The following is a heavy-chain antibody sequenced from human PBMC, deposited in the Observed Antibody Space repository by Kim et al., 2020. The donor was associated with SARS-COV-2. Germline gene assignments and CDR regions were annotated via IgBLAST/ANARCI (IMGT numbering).Heavy chain of an antibody. D-gene: IGHD1-1*01. J-gene: IGHJ4*02. Sequence: YAHSVKGRFTISRDTYQNTQYLQMNSLRAEDTAVYYCAKTSSIGTEFDYWGEGTLVTVSS. V-gene: IGHV3-23*01. CDR3: AKTSSIGTEFDY.